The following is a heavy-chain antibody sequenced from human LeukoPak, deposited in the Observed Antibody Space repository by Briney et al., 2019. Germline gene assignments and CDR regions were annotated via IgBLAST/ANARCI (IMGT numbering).Heavy chain of an antibody. CDR2: VSASGVGT. CDR1: GFSFSNFA. V-gene: IGHV3-23*01. D-gene: IGHD2-2*01. J-gene: IGHJ6*03. CDR3: ARDGIRHPQLTTNYYYMDV. Sequence: GGSLRLSCVASGFSFSNFAMSWVRQAPGKGLEWVSAVSASGVGTFYADSVKGRFTISRDNAKNSLYLQMNSLRAEDTAVYYCARDGIRHPQLTTNYYYMDVWGKGTTVTVSS.